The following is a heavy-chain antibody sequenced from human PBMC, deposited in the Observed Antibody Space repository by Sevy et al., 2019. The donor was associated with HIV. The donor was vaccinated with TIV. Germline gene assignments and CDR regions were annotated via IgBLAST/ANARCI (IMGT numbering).Heavy chain of an antibody. D-gene: IGHD2-21*02. CDR1: GYSFTGYY. V-gene: IGHV1-2*02. Sequence: ALVKVSCKDSGYSFTGYYMNWVRQAPGQGLEWMGWINPNTSDTTYSEKFEGRVTMTRDSSLSTAYLELRRLRSDDTAVYYCARDFLAVTSIPSDASDIWGQGTLVTVSS. CDR2: INPNTSDT. CDR3: ARDFLAVTSIPSDASDI. J-gene: IGHJ3*02.